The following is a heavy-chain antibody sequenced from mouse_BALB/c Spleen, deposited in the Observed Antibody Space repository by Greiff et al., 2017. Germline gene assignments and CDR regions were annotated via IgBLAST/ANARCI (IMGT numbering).Heavy chain of an antibody. CDR1: GYTFTSYW. J-gene: IGHJ4*01. Sequence: QVQLKQSGAELAKPGASVKMSCKASGYTFTSYWMHWVKQRPGQGLEWIGYINPSTGYTEYNQKFKDKATLTADKSSSTAYMQLSSLTSEDSAVYYCARRRGVHYGYGMDYWGQGTSVTVSS. CDR2: INPSTGYT. V-gene: IGHV1-7*01. D-gene: IGHD1-2*01. CDR3: ARRRGVHYGYGMDY.